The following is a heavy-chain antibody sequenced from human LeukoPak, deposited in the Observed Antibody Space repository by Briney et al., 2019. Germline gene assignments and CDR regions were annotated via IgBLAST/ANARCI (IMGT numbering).Heavy chain of an antibody. CDR2: INPNSGGT. CDR1: GYTFTGYY. CDR3: ARDPPIGGADVFDI. V-gene: IGHV1-2*02. Sequence: VASVKVSCKAAGYTFTGYYMHWVRQAPGQGLEWMGWINPNSGGTNYAQKFQGRVTMTRDTSISTAYMELSRLTSDDTAVYYCARDPPIGGADVFDIWGQGTMVTASS. D-gene: IGHD3-10*01. J-gene: IGHJ3*02.